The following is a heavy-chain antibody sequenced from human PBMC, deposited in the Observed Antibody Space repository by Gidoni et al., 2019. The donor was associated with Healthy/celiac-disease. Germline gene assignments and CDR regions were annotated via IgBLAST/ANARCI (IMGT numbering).Heavy chain of an antibody. CDR3: ARDMDSSGYFGGHWYFDL. CDR1: GGSISSSNW. V-gene: IGHV4-4*02. CDR2: IYHSGST. J-gene: IGHJ2*01. Sequence: QVQLQESGPGLVKPSGTLSLTCAVSGGSISSSNWWSWVRQPPGKGLEWIGEIYHSGSTNYNPSLKSRVTISVDKSKNQFSLKLSSVTAADTAVYYCARDMDSSGYFGGHWYFDLWGRGTLVTVSS. D-gene: IGHD3-22*01.